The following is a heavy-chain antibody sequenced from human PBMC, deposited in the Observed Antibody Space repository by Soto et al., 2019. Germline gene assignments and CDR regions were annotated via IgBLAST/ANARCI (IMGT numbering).Heavy chain of an antibody. CDR1: GFIFSNYA. V-gene: IGHV3-23*01. Sequence: PGESLKISCAASGFIFSNYAMSWVRQAPGKGLEWVSGISGSGGSTYYADSVKGRFTISRDNSKYTLYLQMNSLRAEDTAVYYCAKGPPRSRNNWFDPWGQGTLVTVSS. CDR3: AKGPPRSRNNWFDP. CDR2: ISGSGGST. D-gene: IGHD6-13*01. J-gene: IGHJ5*02.